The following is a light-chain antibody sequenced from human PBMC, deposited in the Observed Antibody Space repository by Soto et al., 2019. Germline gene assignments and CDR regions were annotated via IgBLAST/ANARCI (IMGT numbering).Light chain of an antibody. V-gene: IGKV1-39*01. CDR1: QSINIY. CDR2: AAS. Sequence: SQSINIYVNWFQQKPGKAPNLLIFAASNLRSGVPSRFSGSGSGTEFTLTISSLQPEDFATYFCQQSYNAPYTFGTGTKVDIK. J-gene: IGKJ3*01. CDR3: QQSYNAPYT.